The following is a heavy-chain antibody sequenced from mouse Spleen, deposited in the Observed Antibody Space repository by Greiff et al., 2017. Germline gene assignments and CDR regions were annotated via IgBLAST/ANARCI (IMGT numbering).Heavy chain of an antibody. D-gene: IGHD2-10*02. J-gene: IGHJ3*01. CDR3: ARGGMVTTEFAY. CDR2: IDPSDSET. CDR1: GYTFTSYW. V-gene: IGHV1-52*01. Sequence: QVQLQQSGAELVRPGSSVKLSCKASGYTFTSYWMHWVKQRPIQGLEWIGNIDPSDSETHYNQKFKDKATLTVDKSSSTAYMQLSSLTSEDSAVYYCARGGMVTTEFAYWGQGTLVTVSA.